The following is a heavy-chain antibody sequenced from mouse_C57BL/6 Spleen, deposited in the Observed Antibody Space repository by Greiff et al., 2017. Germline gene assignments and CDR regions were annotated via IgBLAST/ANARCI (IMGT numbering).Heavy chain of an antibody. Sequence: VQLQQSGAELVRPGASVKLSCTASGFNIKDYYMHWVKQRPEQGLEWIGRIDPEDGDTEYAPKFQGKATMTADTSPNTAYLQLSSLTSEDTAVYYCTTGDYSGYYAMDYWGQGTSVTVSS. D-gene: IGHD2-12*01. CDR1: GFNIKDYY. V-gene: IGHV14-1*01. J-gene: IGHJ4*01. CDR2: IDPEDGDT. CDR3: TTGDYSGYYAMDY.